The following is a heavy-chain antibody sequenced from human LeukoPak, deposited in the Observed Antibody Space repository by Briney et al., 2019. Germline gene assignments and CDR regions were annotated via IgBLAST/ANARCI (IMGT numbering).Heavy chain of an antibody. CDR2: ISGSGGST. Sequence: GGSLRLSCAASGFTFSSYAMSWVRQAPGKGLEWASAISGSGGSTYYADSVKGRFTISRDNSKNTLYLQMNSLRAEDTAVYYCAKVWSSHYYYMDVWGKGTTVTVSS. CDR1: GFTFSSYA. CDR3: AKVWSSHYYYMDV. D-gene: IGHD3-10*01. J-gene: IGHJ6*03. V-gene: IGHV3-23*01.